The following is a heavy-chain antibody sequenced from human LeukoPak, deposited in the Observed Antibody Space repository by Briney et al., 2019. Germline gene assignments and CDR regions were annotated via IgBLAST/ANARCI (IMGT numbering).Heavy chain of an antibody. CDR2: ISSSSSYI. J-gene: IGHJ4*02. CDR1: RFTFSSYV. CDR3: ARDLRSSGYYAFDY. D-gene: IGHD3-22*01. V-gene: IGHV3-21*01. Sequence: PVGSLRPSCAAFRFTFSSYVMNSVRQAPGHGLKRSSFISSSSSYIYYADSVKGRFTISRDNAKNSLYLQMNSLRAEDTAVYYCARDLRSSGYYAFDYWGQGTLVTVSS.